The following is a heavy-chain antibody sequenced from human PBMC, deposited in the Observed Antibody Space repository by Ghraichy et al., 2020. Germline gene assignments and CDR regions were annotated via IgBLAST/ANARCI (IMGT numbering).Heavy chain of an antibody. CDR3: VRALRTTGYKY. Sequence: SETLSLTCAVYGGSFSGYYWSWIRQPPGKGLEWIGEINHSGSTNYNPSLKSRVTISVDTSKNQFSLKLSSVTAADTAVYYCVRALRTTGYKYWGQGTLVTVSS. CDR1: GGSFSGYY. CDR2: INHSGST. D-gene: IGHD3-9*01. V-gene: IGHV4-34*01. J-gene: IGHJ4*02.